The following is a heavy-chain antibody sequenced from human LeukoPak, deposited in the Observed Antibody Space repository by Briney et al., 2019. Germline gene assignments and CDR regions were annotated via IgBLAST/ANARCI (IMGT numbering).Heavy chain of an antibody. CDR1: GFTFSSYA. V-gene: IGHV3-23*01. CDR2: ISGSGGST. Sequence: GGSLRLSCAASGFTFSSYAMSWVRQAPGKGLEWVSGISGSGGSTYYADSVKGRFTISRDNSKNTLYLQMNSLRAEDTAVYYCAKSRSGWLDRGLDYWGQGTLVTVSS. J-gene: IGHJ4*02. CDR3: AKSRSGWLDRGLDY. D-gene: IGHD6-19*01.